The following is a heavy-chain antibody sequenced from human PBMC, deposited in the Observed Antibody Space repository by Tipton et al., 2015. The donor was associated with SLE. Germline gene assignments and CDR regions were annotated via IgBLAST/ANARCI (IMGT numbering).Heavy chain of an antibody. V-gene: IGHV3-23*01. CDR1: GFTFSSYA. CDR3: AKDRGSGSFRNAFDI. D-gene: IGHD1-26*01. CDR2: ISGSGGST. Sequence: SLRLSRAASGFTFSSYAMSWVRQAPGKGLEWVSAISGSGGSTYYADSVKGRFTISRDNSKNTLYLQMNSLRAEDTAVYYCAKDRGSGSFRNAFDIWGQGTMVTVSS. J-gene: IGHJ3*02.